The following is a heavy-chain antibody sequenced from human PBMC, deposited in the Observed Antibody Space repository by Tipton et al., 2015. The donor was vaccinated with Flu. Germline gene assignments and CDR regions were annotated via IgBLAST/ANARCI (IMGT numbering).Heavy chain of an antibody. CDR3: ARDPAPGYFDY. CDR1: GYTFTSYY. D-gene: IGHD3-10*01. CDR2: INPSGGST. V-gene: IGHV1-46*01. J-gene: IGHJ4*02. Sequence: QVQLVQSGAEVKKPGASVKVSCKASGYTFTSYYMHWVRQAPGQGLEWMGIINPSGGSTSYAQKFQGRVTMTRDTSTSTVYMELSSLRSEDMAVYYCARDPAPGYFDYWGQGTLVTVSS.